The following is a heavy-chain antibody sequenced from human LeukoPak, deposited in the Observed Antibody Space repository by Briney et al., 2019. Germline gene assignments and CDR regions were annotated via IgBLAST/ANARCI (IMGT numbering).Heavy chain of an antibody. V-gene: IGHV3-30-3*01. CDR3: ARVMGSSWYGFDY. CDR1: GFTFSSYA. D-gene: IGHD6-13*01. CDR2: ISYDGSNK. Sequence: GGSLRLSCAASGFTFSSYAMHWVRQAPGKGLEWVAVISYDGSNKYYADSVKGRFTISRDNSKNTLYLQMNSLRAEDTAVYYCARVMGSSWYGFDYWGQGTLVTVSS. J-gene: IGHJ4*02.